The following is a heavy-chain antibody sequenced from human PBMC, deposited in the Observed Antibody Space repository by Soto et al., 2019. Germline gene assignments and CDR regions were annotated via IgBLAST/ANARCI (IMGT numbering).Heavy chain of an antibody. Sequence: QVQLVQSGAEVKKPGSSVKVSCKASGGTFSSYAISWVRQAPGQVLEWRGGIIPIFGTANYAQKFQGRVTITADESTSTAYMELSSLRSEDTAVYYCARDRYGDYDYYYYGMDVWGQGTTVTVSS. CDR3: ARDRYGDYDYYYYGMDV. V-gene: IGHV1-69*01. CDR1: GGTFSSYA. CDR2: IIPIFGTA. D-gene: IGHD4-17*01. J-gene: IGHJ6*02.